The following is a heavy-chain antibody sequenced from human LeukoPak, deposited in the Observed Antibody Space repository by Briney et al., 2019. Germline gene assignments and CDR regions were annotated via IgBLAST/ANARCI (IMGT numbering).Heavy chain of an antibody. V-gene: IGHV3-30*18. D-gene: IGHD4-17*01. CDR2: VSYDGSIK. Sequence: PGGSLRLSCAASGFTFSSYGMHWVRQAPGKGLEWVAVVSYDGSIKYYADSLKGRFTISRDNSKNTLYLQMNSLRVEDTAVYYCEKDRPGDYAFDYWGQGTLVTVSS. CDR3: EKDRPGDYAFDY. J-gene: IGHJ4*02. CDR1: GFTFSSYG.